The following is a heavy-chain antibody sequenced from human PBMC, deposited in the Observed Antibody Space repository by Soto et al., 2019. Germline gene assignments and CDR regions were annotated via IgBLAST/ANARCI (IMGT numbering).Heavy chain of an antibody. V-gene: IGHV1-45*02. Sequence: QMQLVQSGAEVKKTGSTVTVSCKALGNTFTYRYLHWVRQAPGQALEWMGWITPFSGDVHYAQKFQERVTITRDRSINTAYMRISSLRSEDTAMYYCASGGAGSGPFTSELPDHWGQGTLVTVSS. CDR3: ASGGAGSGPFTSELPDH. CDR2: ITPFSGDV. D-gene: IGHD3-16*01. CDR1: GNTFTYRY. J-gene: IGHJ4*02.